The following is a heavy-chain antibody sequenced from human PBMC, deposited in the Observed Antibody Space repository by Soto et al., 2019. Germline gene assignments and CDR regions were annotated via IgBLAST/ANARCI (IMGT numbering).Heavy chain of an antibody. J-gene: IGHJ4*02. CDR3: TKSRYSDSSGDFYDY. Sequence: EVQLLESGGGLVQPGGSLSLSCAASAFTFNNYAMSWVRQAPGKGLEWVSGIGGSGRTTYYADSVKGRFTISRDNSNNTLFLQMNSLRAEDTAVYYCTKSRYSDSSGDFYDYWGQGTLVTVSS. D-gene: IGHD3-22*01. V-gene: IGHV3-23*01. CDR2: IGGSGRTT. CDR1: AFTFNNYA.